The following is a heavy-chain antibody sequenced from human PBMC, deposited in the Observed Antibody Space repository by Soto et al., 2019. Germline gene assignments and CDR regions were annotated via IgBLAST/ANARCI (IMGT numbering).Heavy chain of an antibody. CDR3: ATTAEMDTMGAPDI. CDR1: GGTFSSYT. V-gene: IGHV1-69*15. Sequence: QVQLVQSGAEVKKPGSSVKVSCKASGGTFSSYTITWVRQAPGQGLEWMGRFIPIFATANYARKFQGRVTIGADDSTSTAYMELSSLRSEGTAVDYWATTAEMDTMGAPDIWGQGTMVTVSS. D-gene: IGHD5-18*01. CDR2: FIPIFATA. J-gene: IGHJ3*02.